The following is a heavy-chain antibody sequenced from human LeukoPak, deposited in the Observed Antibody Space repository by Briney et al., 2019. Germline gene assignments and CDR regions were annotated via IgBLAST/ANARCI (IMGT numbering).Heavy chain of an antibody. CDR3: ARAHQWELPSLGPHFDY. CDR1: GGSISSYY. V-gene: IGHV4-59*01. J-gene: IGHJ4*02. D-gene: IGHD1-26*01. Sequence: SETLSLTCTVSGGSISSYYWNWIRQPPGKGLEWIGYIYYSGSTNYNPSLKSRVTISVDTSKNQFSLKLSSVTPADTAVYYCARAHQWELPSLGPHFDYWGQGALVTVSS. CDR2: IYYSGST.